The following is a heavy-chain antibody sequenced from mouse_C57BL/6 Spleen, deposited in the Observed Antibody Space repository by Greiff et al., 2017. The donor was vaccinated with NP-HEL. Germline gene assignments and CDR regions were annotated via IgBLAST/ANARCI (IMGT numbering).Heavy chain of an antibody. Sequence: QVQLKQPGAELVKPGASVKLSCKASGYTFTSYWMHWVKQRPGQGLVWIGMIHPNSGSTNYNEKFKSKATLTVDKSSSTAYMQLSSLTSEDSAVYYCAILGGYFDYWGQGTTLTVSS. CDR3: AILGGYFDY. J-gene: IGHJ2*01. CDR2: IHPNSGST. V-gene: IGHV1-64*01. D-gene: IGHD4-1*01. CDR1: GYTFTSYW.